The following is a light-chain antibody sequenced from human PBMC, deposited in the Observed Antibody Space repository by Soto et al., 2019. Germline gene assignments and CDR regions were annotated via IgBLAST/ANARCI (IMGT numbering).Light chain of an antibody. Sequence: DIQVTQSPSSLSASVGDRVTITCRASQDIGNDLGWYQQEPGKAPRRLIYSASNVQSGVPSRFRGSRSGTEFTLTISSLQPEDFLTYHCLQHKTFPWTFGQGTKVEMK. V-gene: IGKV1-17*01. CDR1: QDIGND. J-gene: IGKJ1*01. CDR3: LQHKTFPWT. CDR2: SAS.